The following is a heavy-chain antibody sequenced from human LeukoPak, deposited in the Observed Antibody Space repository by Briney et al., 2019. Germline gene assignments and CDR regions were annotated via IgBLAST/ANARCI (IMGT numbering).Heavy chain of an antibody. J-gene: IGHJ4*02. Sequence: GESLKISCKFSGYSFTTYWISWVRQMPGKGLEWMGRIDPSDSCTDYAPSFQGHVTISADRSLSTAYLQWYSLKASDTAMYYCARQDFWGQGTLVTVSS. CDR3: ARQDF. V-gene: IGHV5-10-1*01. CDR1: GYSFTTYW. CDR2: IDPSDSCT.